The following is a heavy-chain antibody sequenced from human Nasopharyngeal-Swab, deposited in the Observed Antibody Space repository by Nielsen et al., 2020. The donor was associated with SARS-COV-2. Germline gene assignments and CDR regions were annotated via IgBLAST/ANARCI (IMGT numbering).Heavy chain of an antibody. J-gene: IGHJ5*02. CDR2: IYYSGST. Sequence: PGKGLEWIGDIYYSGSTNYNPSLKSRVTISVDTSKNQFSLKLSSVTAADTAVYYCARGGPGLELFSRFDPWGQGTLVTVSS. V-gene: IGHV4-59*13. D-gene: IGHD1-7*01. CDR3: ARGGPGLELFSRFDP.